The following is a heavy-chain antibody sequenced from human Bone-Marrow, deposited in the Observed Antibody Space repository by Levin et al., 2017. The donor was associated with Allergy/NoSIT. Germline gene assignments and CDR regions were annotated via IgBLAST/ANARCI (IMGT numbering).Heavy chain of an antibody. V-gene: IGHV4-39*07. J-gene: IGHJ4*02. CDR1: GGSISSSSYY. CDR2: IYYSGST. Sequence: SETLSLTCTVSGGSISSSSYYWGWIRQPPGTGLEWIGSIYYSGSTYYNPSLKSRVTISVDTSKNQFSLKLSSVTAADTAVYYCARDGMITFGGVIVTKFDYWGQGTLVTVSS. CDR3: ARDGMITFGGVIVTKFDY. D-gene: IGHD3-16*02.